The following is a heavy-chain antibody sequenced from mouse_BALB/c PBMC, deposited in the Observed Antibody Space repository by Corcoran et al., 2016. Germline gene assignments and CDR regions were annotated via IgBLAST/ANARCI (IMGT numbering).Heavy chain of an antibody. CDR3: ARDYYGYWYFDV. CDR2: IDPANGNT. J-gene: IGHJ1*01. Sequence: EVQLQQSGAELVKPGASVKLSCTASGFNIKDTYMHWVKQRPEQGLEWIGRIDPANGNTKYDPKFQGKATITADTSSNTAYLQLSSLTSEDTAVYYCARDYYGYWYFDVWGAGTTVTVSS. D-gene: IGHD1-1*01. V-gene: IGHV14-3*02. CDR1: GFNIKDTY.